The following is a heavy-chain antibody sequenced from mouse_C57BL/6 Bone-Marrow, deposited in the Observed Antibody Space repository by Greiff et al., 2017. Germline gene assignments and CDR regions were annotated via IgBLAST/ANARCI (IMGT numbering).Heavy chain of an antibody. Sequence: QVQLQQSGAELVRPGASVKMSCKASGYTFTSYTMHWVKQTPRQGLEWIGAIYPGNGDTNYNQKFKGKATLTVDKSSSTAYMPLSSLPSEDSAAYFCSRWGMPIITPKDYWGQGTSVTVAS. D-gene: IGHD1-1*01. CDR3: SRWGMPIITPKDY. V-gene: IGHV1-12*01. CDR2: IYPGNGDT. CDR1: GYTFTSYT. J-gene: IGHJ4*01.